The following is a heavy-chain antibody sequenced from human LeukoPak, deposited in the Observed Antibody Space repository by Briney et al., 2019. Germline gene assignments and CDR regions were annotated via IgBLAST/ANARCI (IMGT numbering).Heavy chain of an antibody. CDR3: ARDPSGSFFNWFDP. V-gene: IGHV4-59*01. J-gene: IGHJ5*02. D-gene: IGHD1-26*01. CDR1: GGSISNYF. Sequence: PSETLSLTCTVSGGSISNYFWSWIRQPSGKGLEWIGYVYHSGGTNYNPSLKSRVTISVDTSKNQFSLKLRSVTAADTAVYYCARDPSGSFFNWFDPWGQGTLVTVSS. CDR2: VYHSGGT.